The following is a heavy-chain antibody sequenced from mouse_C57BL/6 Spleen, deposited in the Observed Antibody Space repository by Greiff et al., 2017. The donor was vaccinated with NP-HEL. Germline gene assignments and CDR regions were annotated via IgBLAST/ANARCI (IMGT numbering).Heavy chain of an antibody. Sequence: QVQLQQSGAELVKPGASVKISCKASGYAFSSYWMNWVKQRPGKGLEWIGQIYPGDGDTNYNGKFKGKATLTADKSSSTAYMQLSSLPSEDSAVYFCARLETTVVATSSFDYWGQGTTLTVSS. J-gene: IGHJ2*01. D-gene: IGHD1-1*01. CDR1: GYAFSSYW. CDR2: IYPGDGDT. CDR3: ARLETTVVATSSFDY. V-gene: IGHV1-80*01.